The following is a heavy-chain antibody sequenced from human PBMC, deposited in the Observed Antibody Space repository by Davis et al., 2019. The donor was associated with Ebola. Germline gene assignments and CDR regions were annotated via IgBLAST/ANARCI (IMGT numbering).Heavy chain of an antibody. CDR3: ARGLYGDYAYDY. CDR1: GYTFTSYD. Sequence: SVKVSCKASGYTFTSYDINWVRQAPGQGLEWMGGIIPIFGTANYAQKFQGRVTITADESTSTAYMELSSLRSEDTAVYYCARGLYGDYAYDYWGQGTLVTVSS. J-gene: IGHJ4*02. CDR2: IIPIFGTA. V-gene: IGHV1-69*13. D-gene: IGHD4-17*01.